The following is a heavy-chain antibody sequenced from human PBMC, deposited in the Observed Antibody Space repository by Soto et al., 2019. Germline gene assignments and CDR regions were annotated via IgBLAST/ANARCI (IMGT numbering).Heavy chain of an antibody. D-gene: IGHD3-22*01. CDR1: GGSISINHY. CDR3: ARSYYYDSSGSINCFDS. J-gene: IGHJ5*01. Sequence: SETLSLTCTVSGGSISINHYWGWIRQSPGRGPEWIASIYYSGSTYYNPSLKSRVTISVDTSKNKFSLNLSSVTAADTAVYYWARSYYYDSSGSINCFDSWGQGTLVTVSS. V-gene: IGHV4-39*01. CDR2: IYYSGST.